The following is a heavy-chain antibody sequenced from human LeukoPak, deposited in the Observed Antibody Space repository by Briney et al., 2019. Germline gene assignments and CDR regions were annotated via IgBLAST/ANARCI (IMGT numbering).Heavy chain of an antibody. Sequence: SVKVSCKASGGTFSSYAISWVRQAPGQGLVWMGRIIPIFGTANYAQKFQGRVTITTDESTSTAYMELSSLRSEDTAVYYCARSDIVATITDWFDPWGQGTLVTVSS. CDR1: GGTFSSYA. D-gene: IGHD5-12*01. J-gene: IGHJ5*02. V-gene: IGHV1-69*05. CDR3: ARSDIVATITDWFDP. CDR2: IIPIFGTA.